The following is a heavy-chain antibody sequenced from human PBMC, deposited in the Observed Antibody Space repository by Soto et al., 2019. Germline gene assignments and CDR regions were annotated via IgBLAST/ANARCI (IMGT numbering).Heavy chain of an antibody. D-gene: IGHD3-10*01. J-gene: IGHJ6*02. CDR2: ISAYNGNT. CDR1: GYTFTSYG. CDR3: ARRGHYYGSGSYYHYYYYGMDV. Sequence: ASVKVSCKASGYTFTSYGISWVRQAPGQGLEWMGWISAYNGNTNYAQKLQGRVTMTTDTSTSTAYMELRSLRSDDTAVYYCARRGHYYGSGSYYHYYYYGMDVWGQGTTVTVSS. V-gene: IGHV1-18*01.